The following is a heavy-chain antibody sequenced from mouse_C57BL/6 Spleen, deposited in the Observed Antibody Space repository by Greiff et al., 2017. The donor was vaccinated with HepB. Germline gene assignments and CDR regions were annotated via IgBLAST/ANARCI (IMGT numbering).Heavy chain of an antibody. CDR2: ISSGGDYI. Sequence: EVQGVESGEGLVKPGGSLKLSCAASGFTFSSYAMSWVRQTPEKRLEWVAYISSGGDYIYYADTVKGRFTISRDNARNTLYLQMSSLKSEDTAMYYCTREGYYGSSYGGDYFDYWGQGTTLTVSS. CDR3: TREGYYGSSYGGDYFDY. D-gene: IGHD1-1*01. V-gene: IGHV5-9-1*02. J-gene: IGHJ2*01. CDR1: GFTFSSYA.